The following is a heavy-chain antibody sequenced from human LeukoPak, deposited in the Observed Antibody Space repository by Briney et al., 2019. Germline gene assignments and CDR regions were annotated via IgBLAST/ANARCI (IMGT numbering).Heavy chain of an antibody. J-gene: IGHJ4*02. CDR3: ARDRYDSSAYYSDY. CDR1: GGSISSGSYY. V-gene: IGHV4-61*02. CDR2: LYTSGST. D-gene: IGHD3-22*01. Sequence: PSETLSLTCTLSGGSISSGSYYWSWIRQPAGKGLEWIGRLYTSGSTNYNPSLKSRVTISVDTSKNQFSLKLSSVTAADTAVYYCARDRYDSSAYYSDYWGQGTLVTVSS.